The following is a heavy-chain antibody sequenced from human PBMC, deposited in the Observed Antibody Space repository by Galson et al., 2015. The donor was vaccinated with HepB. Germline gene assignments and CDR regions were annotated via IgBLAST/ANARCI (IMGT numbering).Heavy chain of an antibody. J-gene: IGHJ6*03. CDR2: IIPIFGTA. CDR1: GYTFTSYG. V-gene: IGHV1-69*13. Sequence: SVKVSCKASGYTFTSYGISWVRQAPGQGLEWMGGIIPIFGTANYAQKSQGRVTITADESTSTAYMELSSLRSEDTAVYYCARAIWGNSYDYYYYYMDVWGKGTTVTVSS. CDR3: ARAIWGNSYDYYYYYMDV. D-gene: IGHD7-27*01.